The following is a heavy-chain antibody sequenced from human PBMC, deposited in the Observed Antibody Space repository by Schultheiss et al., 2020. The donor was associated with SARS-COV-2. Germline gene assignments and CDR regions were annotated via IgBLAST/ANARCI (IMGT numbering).Heavy chain of an antibody. V-gene: IGHV3-13*05. D-gene: IGHD6-19*01. CDR3: ARLYSSGWYGAGENWFDP. Sequence: GGSLRLSCAASGFTFSSYDVHWVRQATGKGLEWVSAIGTAGDPYYPDSVKGRFTISRDNAKNTLYLQMNSLRAEDTAVYYCARLYSSGWYGAGENWFDPWGQGTLGTVSS. CDR1: GFTFSSYD. CDR2: IGTAGDP. J-gene: IGHJ5*02.